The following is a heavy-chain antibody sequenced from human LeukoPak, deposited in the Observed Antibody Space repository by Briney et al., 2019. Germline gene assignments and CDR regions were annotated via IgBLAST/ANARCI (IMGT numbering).Heavy chain of an antibody. Sequence: ASVKVSCKASGYTFTSYGISWVRQAPGQGLEWMGWISAYNGNTNYAQKLQGRVTMTTDTSTSTAYMELRSLRSDDTAVYYCARDWSPYSSSWPPSRYFDYWGQGTLVTVSS. CDR1: GYTFTSYG. D-gene: IGHD6-13*01. V-gene: IGHV1-18*01. CDR2: ISAYNGNT. CDR3: ARDWSPYSSSWPPSRYFDY. J-gene: IGHJ4*02.